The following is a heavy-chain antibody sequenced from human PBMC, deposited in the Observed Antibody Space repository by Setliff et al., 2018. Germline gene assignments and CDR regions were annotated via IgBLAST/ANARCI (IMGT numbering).Heavy chain of an antibody. CDR2: IFSKGST. V-gene: IGHV4-61*09. J-gene: IGHJ6*03. Sequence: SETLSLTCTVSGGSISSGNYYWSWIRQPAGKAPEWIGHIFSKGSTYYSPSLKSRATMSIDTSRNQFSLNLNSVTAADTAVYYCARQPYSTTYYYYYYYMDVWGKGTTVTVSS. D-gene: IGHD6-13*01. CDR1: GGSISSGNYY. CDR3: ARQPYSTTYYYYYYYMDV.